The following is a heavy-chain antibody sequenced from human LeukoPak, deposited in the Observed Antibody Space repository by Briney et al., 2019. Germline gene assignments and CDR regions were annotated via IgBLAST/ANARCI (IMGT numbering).Heavy chain of an antibody. Sequence: SETLSLTCAVYGGTFSGYYWSWIRQPPGKGLEWIGEINHSGNTNYNPSLKSRVTISIDTSKNQFSLKLSSVTAADTAIYYCARPFLRFSSGWHFDYWCQGILVTVSS. J-gene: IGHJ4*02. CDR2: INHSGNT. V-gene: IGHV4-34*01. D-gene: IGHD6-19*01. CDR1: GGTFSGYY. CDR3: ARPFLRFSSGWHFDY.